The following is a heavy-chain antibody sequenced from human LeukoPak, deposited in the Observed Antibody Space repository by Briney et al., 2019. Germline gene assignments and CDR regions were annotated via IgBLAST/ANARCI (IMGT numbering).Heavy chain of an antibody. Sequence: GGSLRLSCAASGFIVSHNYMSWVRQAPGKGLEWVSAISGSGGSTYYADSVKGRFTISRDNPKNTLYLRVNSLRAEDTAVYYCARSPYYGMLYDYWGQGTLVTVSS. D-gene: IGHD4-17*01. V-gene: IGHV3-23*01. J-gene: IGHJ4*02. CDR1: GFIVSHNY. CDR2: ISGSGGST. CDR3: ARSPYYGMLYDY.